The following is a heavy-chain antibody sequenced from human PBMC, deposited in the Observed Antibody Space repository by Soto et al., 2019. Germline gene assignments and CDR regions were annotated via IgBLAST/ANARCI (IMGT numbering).Heavy chain of an antibody. Sequence: GGSLRLSCAASGFTFSSYSMNWVRQAPGKGLEWVSSISSSSSYIYYADSVKGRFTISRDNAKNSLYLQMNSLRAEDTAVCYCARDIKVATIGNWFDPWGQGTLVTVSS. CDR1: GFTFSSYS. J-gene: IGHJ5*02. CDR2: ISSSSSYI. CDR3: ARDIKVATIGNWFDP. V-gene: IGHV3-21*01. D-gene: IGHD5-12*01.